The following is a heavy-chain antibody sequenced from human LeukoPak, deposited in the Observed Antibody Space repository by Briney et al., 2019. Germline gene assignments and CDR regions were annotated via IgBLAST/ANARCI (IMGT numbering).Heavy chain of an antibody. CDR3: AKDNRGLYSGSTYYGMDV. CDR2: IGGSGGST. D-gene: IGHD1-26*01. Sequence: GGSLRLSCAASGFTFSIYGMSWVREAPGKGRGWVSVIGGSGGSTDCADSVKGRFTISRDNSKNTLYLQMNSLRAEDTAVYYCAKDNRGLYSGSTYYGMDVWGQGTTVTVSS. J-gene: IGHJ6*02. V-gene: IGHV3-23*01. CDR1: GFTFSIYG.